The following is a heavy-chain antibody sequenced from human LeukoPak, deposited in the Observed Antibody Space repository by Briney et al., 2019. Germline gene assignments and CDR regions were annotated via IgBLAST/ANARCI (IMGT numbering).Heavy chain of an antibody. CDR1: GFTFSSYG. CDR3: AKREDIVVVPAAILLSPIDY. Sequence: GGSLRLSCAASGFTFSSYGMHWVRQAPGKGLEWVAFIRYDGSNKYYADSVKGRFTISRDNSKNTLYLQMNSLRAEDTAVYYCAKREDIVVVPAAILLSPIDYWGQGTLVTVSS. CDR2: IRYDGSNK. J-gene: IGHJ4*02. D-gene: IGHD2-2*01. V-gene: IGHV3-30*02.